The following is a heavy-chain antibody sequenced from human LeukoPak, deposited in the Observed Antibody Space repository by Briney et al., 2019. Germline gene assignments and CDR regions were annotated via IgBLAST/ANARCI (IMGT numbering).Heavy chain of an antibody. Sequence: SETLSLTCAVYGGSFSGYYWSWIRQPPGKGLEWIGEINHSGSTNYNPSLKSRVTTSVDTSKNQFSLKLSSVTAADTAVYYCARRDYVLDYWGQGTLVTVSS. CDR1: GGSFSGYY. D-gene: IGHD4-17*01. J-gene: IGHJ4*02. CDR3: ARRDYVLDY. V-gene: IGHV4-34*01. CDR2: INHSGST.